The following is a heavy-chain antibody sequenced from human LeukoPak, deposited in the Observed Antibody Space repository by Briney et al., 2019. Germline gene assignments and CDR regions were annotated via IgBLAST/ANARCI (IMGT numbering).Heavy chain of an antibody. CDR3: ARDSSGDFWSGYYYFDY. CDR2: IYYSGST. J-gene: IGHJ4*02. D-gene: IGHD3-3*01. CDR1: GGSISSYY. V-gene: IGHV4-59*12. Sequence: KASETLSLTCTVSGGSISSYYWSWIRQPPGKGLEWIGYIYYSGSTNYNPSLKSRVTISVDTSKNQFSLKLSSVTAADTAVYYCARDSSGDFWSGYYYFDYWGQGTLVTVSS.